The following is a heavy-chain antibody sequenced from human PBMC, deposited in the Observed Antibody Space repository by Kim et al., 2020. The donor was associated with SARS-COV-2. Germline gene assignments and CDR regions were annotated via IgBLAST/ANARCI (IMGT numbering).Heavy chain of an antibody. CDR1: GFTFSSYE. CDR3: ARGGHRRWQQLVLGP. V-gene: IGHV3-48*03. Sequence: GGSLRLSCAASGFTFSSYEMNWVRQAPGKGLEWVSYISSSGSTIYYADSVKGRFTISRDNAKNSLYLQMNSLRAEDTAVYYCARGGHRRWQQLVLGPWGQGTLVTVSS. D-gene: IGHD6-13*01. J-gene: IGHJ5*02. CDR2: ISSSGSTI.